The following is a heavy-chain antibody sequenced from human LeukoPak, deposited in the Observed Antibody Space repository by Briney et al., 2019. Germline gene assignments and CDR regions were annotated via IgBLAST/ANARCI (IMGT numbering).Heavy chain of an antibody. CDR3: ARKVERFGDYFDY. CDR1: GGTFSSYA. V-gene: IGHV7-4-1*02. D-gene: IGHD3-10*01. Sequence: GASVKVSCKASGGTFSSYAMNWVRQAPGQGLEWMGWINTNTGNPTYAQGFTGRSVFSLDTSVSTAYLQISSLKAEDTAVYYCARKVERFGDYFDYWGQGTLVTVSS. CDR2: INTNTGNP. J-gene: IGHJ4*02.